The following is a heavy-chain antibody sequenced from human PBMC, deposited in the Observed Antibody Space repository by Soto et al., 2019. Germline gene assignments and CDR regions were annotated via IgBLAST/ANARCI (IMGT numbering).Heavy chain of an antibody. CDR1: GGIFSNYV. J-gene: IGHJ4*02. CDR3: ARRYYNSSGYFDY. D-gene: IGHD3-22*01. CDR2: IIPIFGTG. V-gene: IGHV1-69*01. Sequence: QVQLVQSGAEVKKPGSSVKVACKASGGIFSNYVLNWVRQAPGQGLEWMGGIIPIFGTGNYAQKSQGRVTITADESTTTASMELRGLRSEDAAVYYCARRYYNSSGYFDYWGQGTLVTVSS.